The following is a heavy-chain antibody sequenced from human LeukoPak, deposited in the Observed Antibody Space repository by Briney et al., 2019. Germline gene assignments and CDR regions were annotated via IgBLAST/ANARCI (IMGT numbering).Heavy chain of an antibody. J-gene: IGHJ4*02. V-gene: IGHV3-53*01. CDR2: IYSGGST. CDR3: AKLLSGWYSYY. D-gene: IGHD6-19*01. Sequence: GGSLRLSCAASGFTVSSNYMSWVRQAPGKGLEWVSVIYSGGSTYYADSVKGRFTISRGNSKNTLYLQMNSLRAEDTAVYYCAKLLSGWYSYYWGQGTLVTVSS. CDR1: GFTVSSNY.